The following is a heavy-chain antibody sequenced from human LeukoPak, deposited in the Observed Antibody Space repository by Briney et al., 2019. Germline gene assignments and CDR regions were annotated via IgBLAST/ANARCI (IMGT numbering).Heavy chain of an antibody. V-gene: IGHV3-23*01. CDR3: AKTVNTAMVPFDY. CDR2: ISGSGGST. CDR1: GFTFSSYA. Sequence: PGGSLRLSCAASGFTFSSYAMSWVRQAPGKGLEWVSAISGSGGSTYYADSVKGRFTISRNNSKNTLYLQMNSLRAEDAAVYYCAKTVNTAMVPFDYWGQGTLVTVSS. D-gene: IGHD5-18*01. J-gene: IGHJ4*02.